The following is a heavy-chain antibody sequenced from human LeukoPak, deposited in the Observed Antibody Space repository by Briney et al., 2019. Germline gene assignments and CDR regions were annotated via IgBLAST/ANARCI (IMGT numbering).Heavy chain of an antibody. Sequence: SGRSLRLSCAASGFTFSSYGMHWVRQAPGKGLEWVEVISYDGSNKYYADSVKGRFTISRDNSKNTLYLQMNSLRAEDTAVYYCAKSITTYRYYFDYWGQGTLVTVSS. D-gene: IGHD1-20*01. CDR2: ISYDGSNK. V-gene: IGHV3-30*18. J-gene: IGHJ4*02. CDR1: GFTFSSYG. CDR3: AKSITTYRYYFDY.